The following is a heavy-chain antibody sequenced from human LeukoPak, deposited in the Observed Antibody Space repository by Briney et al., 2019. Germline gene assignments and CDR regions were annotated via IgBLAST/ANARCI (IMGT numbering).Heavy chain of an antibody. V-gene: IGHV1-18*01. Sequence: ASVKVSCRASGYTFTSYGISWVRQAPGQGLEWMGWISAYNGNTNYAQKLQGRVTMTTDTSTSTAYMELRSLRSGDTAVYYCARDYDILTGYYAFDPWGQGTLVTVSS. CDR3: ARDYDILTGYYAFDP. J-gene: IGHJ5*02. D-gene: IGHD3-9*01. CDR2: ISAYNGNT. CDR1: GYTFTSYG.